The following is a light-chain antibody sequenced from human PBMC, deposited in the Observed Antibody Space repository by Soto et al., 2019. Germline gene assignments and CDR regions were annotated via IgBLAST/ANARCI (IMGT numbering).Light chain of an antibody. V-gene: IGKV3-20*01. CDR1: HRVSNDY. CDR3: PHYGTAHPMYT. CDR2: GAS. J-gene: IGKJ2*01. Sequence: EIGLTQSPGALSFSPGDRATLSCTAIHRVSNDYLSWYQHKTDQAPRLLISGASSRATGIPDSFSGRASAKGFTVANAGLEPEDFAVYYRPHYGTAHPMYTFDKGTTLEV.